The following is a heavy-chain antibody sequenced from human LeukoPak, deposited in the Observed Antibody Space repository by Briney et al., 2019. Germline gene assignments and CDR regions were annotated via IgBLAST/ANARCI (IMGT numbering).Heavy chain of an antibody. Sequence: SETLSLTCTVSGGSISSYYWSWIRQPPGKGLEWIGYIYYSGSTNYNPSLKSRVTIPVDTSKNQFSLKLSSVTAADAAMYYCARGVGVVASIDYWGQGTLVTVSS. CDR2: IYYSGST. CDR3: ARGVGVVASIDY. D-gene: IGHD5-12*01. CDR1: GGSISSYY. J-gene: IGHJ4*02. V-gene: IGHV4-59*01.